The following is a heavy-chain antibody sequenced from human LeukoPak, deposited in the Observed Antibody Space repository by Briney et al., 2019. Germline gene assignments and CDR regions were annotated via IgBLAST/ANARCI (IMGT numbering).Heavy chain of an antibody. Sequence: SETLSLTCTVSGASVSGSAYYWGWIRQPPGKGLEWIGNIYYSGSTYYNESLESRVTISIDTSKNRFSLKLNSVTAADTAMYYCAKSGGYGLIDYWGQGTLVTVSS. CDR3: AKSGGYGLIDY. CDR1: GASVSGSAYY. V-gene: IGHV4-39*01. D-gene: IGHD1-26*01. J-gene: IGHJ4*02. CDR2: IYYSGST.